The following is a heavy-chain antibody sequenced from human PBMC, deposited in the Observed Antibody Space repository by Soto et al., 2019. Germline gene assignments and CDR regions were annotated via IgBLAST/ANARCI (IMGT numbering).Heavy chain of an antibody. CDR2: INRDGTRT. CDR3: ARDVATSGSEFDY. V-gene: IGHV3-74*01. D-gene: IGHD5-12*01. J-gene: IGHJ4*02. CDR1: GFTLSSYW. Sequence: GGSLRLSCAASGFTLSSYWMHWVRQAPGKGLVWVSRINRDGTRTSYADSVKGRFTISRDNAKNPLYLQMNSLRADDTAVYYCARDVATSGSEFDYWGQGTLVTVSS.